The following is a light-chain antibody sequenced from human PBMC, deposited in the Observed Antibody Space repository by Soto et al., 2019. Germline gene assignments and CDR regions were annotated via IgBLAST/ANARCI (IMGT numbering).Light chain of an antibody. Sequence: DIQMTQSPSSLSASVGDRVTITCRASQSISNYLNWYQQKPGKAPRLLIYGASSLQSGVPSRFSGSGSGTDFTLTISSLQPEDFATYYCQQSHSAPYTFGQGTKLEIK. CDR2: GAS. V-gene: IGKV1-39*01. CDR1: QSISNY. J-gene: IGKJ2*01. CDR3: QQSHSAPYT.